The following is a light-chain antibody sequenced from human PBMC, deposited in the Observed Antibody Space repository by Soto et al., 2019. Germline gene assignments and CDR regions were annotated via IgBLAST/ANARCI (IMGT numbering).Light chain of an antibody. Sequence: QSALTQPASVSGSPGQSITISCSGTSSDVGSYSLVSWYQQHPGKAPKLMIYEVTKRPSGVSNRFSGSKSGNTASLTISGLQAEDEADYYCCSYAGEGTAVFGGGTKLTVL. CDR2: EVT. J-gene: IGLJ2*01. CDR3: CSYAGEGTAV. CDR1: SSDVGSYSL. V-gene: IGLV2-23*02.